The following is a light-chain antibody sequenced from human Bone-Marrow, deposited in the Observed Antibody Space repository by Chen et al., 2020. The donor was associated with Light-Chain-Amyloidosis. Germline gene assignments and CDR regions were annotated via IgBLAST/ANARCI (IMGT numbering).Light chain of an antibody. J-gene: IGLJ3*02. Sequence: SYVLTQPSSVSVAPGQTATIACGGNNIGSTSVHWYQQTPGQAPLLVVYDDSDRPSGIPERWSGSNAGNTATLTSGRVEAGDEADYYCQVWDRSSDRPVFGGGTKLTVL. CDR2: DDS. CDR1: NIGSTS. CDR3: QVWDRSSDRPV. V-gene: IGLV3-21*02.